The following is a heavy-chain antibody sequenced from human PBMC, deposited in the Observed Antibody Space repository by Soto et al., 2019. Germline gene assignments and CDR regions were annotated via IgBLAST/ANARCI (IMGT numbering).Heavy chain of an antibody. Sequence: SETLSLTCTVSGGSITSSYWSWIRRPPGKGLEWIAYIYDAGISGYTPSTSYNPSLKSRVTMSVDTSKNQFSLRLTSVTAADTAVYYCARGEDAFFYYGLDVWGQGTTVTVSS. CDR2: IYDAGISGYTPST. CDR1: GGSITSSY. V-gene: IGHV4-59*01. CDR3: ARGEDAFFYYGLDV. J-gene: IGHJ6*02.